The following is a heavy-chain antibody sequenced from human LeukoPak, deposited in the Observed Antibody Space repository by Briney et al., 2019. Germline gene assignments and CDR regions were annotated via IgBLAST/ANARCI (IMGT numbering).Heavy chain of an antibody. V-gene: IGHV1-18*01. D-gene: IGHD1-14*01. CDR1: GYTFTSYG. J-gene: IGHJ4*02. Sequence: GASVKVSCKASGYTFTSYGISWVRQAPGQGLEWMGWINAYNGNTNYAQKLQGRVTMTTDTSTSTAYMELRSLRSDDTAVYYCASISRTPYYFDYWGQGTLATVSS. CDR3: ASISRTPYYFDY. CDR2: INAYNGNT.